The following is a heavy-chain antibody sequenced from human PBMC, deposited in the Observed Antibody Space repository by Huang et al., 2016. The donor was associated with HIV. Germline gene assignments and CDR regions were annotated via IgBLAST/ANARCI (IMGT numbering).Heavy chain of an antibody. V-gene: IGHV4-34*02. D-gene: IGHD3-22*01. CDR2: ISDSGST. CDR1: GGSFSGHY. Sequence: QVQLQQWGAELLKPSETLSLTCAVSGGSFSGHYGTWIRQPPGRGLAWIGEISDSGSTTYNPSLKSRDTISGDTSQSQFSLKLNSVTAADTAIYYCARMFKYDSGGYWGNDAFDIWGQGTMVTVSS. CDR3: ARMFKYDSGGYWGNDAFDI. J-gene: IGHJ3*02.